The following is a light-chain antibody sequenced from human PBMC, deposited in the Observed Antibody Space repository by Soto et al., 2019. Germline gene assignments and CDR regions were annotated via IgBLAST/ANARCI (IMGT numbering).Light chain of an antibody. J-gene: IGKJ5*01. CDR1: QNINNY. V-gene: IGKV1-33*01. Sequence: DIQMTQSPCTLSASLAYRFTITCQASQNINNYLNWYQQKPGRAPKLLIYDASNLEAGVPSRFRGSGSGTDFTFTISRLQPEDIATYYCQQYENLPTFGQGTRLEI. CDR3: QQYENLPT. CDR2: DAS.